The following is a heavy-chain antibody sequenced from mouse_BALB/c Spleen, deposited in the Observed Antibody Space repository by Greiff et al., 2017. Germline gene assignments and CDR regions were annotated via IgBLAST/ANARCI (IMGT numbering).Heavy chain of an antibody. CDR3: ARITGSMDY. CDR1: GFTFSSYG. V-gene: IGHV5-6-3*01. Sequence: EVKLMESGGGLVQPGGSLKLSCAASGFTFSSYGMSWVRQTPDKRLELVATINSNGGSTYYPDSVKGRFTISRDNAKNTLYLQMSSLKSEDTAMYYCARITGSMDYWGQGTSVTVSS. CDR2: INSNGGST. D-gene: IGHD4-1*01. J-gene: IGHJ4*01.